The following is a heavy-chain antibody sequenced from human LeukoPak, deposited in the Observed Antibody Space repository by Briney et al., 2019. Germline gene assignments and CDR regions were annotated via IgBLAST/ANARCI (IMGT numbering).Heavy chain of an antibody. D-gene: IGHD1-26*01. V-gene: IGHV5-51*01. Sequence: GESLKISCKGSGYSFTSYWIGWVRQMPGKGLEWKGIIYPGDSDTRYSPSFQGQVTISADKSISTAYLQWSSLKASDTAMYYCARSPLVGATIYWYFDLWGRGTLVTVSS. CDR3: ARSPLVGATIYWYFDL. CDR2: IYPGDSDT. CDR1: GYSFTSYW. J-gene: IGHJ2*01.